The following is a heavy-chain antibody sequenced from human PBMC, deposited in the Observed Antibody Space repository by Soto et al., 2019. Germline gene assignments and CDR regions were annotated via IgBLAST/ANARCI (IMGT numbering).Heavy chain of an antibody. CDR3: ARGLLRWGGRYYYYYGMDV. CDR1: GGSFSGYY. Sequence: NPSETLSLTCAVYGGSFSGYYWSWIRQPPGKGLEWIGEINHSGSTNYNPSLKSRVTISVDTSKNQFSLKLRSVTAADTAVYYCARGLLRWGGRYYYYYGMDVWGQGTTVTVSS. CDR2: INHSGST. J-gene: IGHJ6*02. V-gene: IGHV4-34*01. D-gene: IGHD3-16*01.